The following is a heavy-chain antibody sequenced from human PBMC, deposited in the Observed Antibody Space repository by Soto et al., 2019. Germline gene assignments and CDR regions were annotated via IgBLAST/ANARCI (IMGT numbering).Heavy chain of an antibody. Sequence: QVQLQESGPGLVKPSETLSLTCSVSGASITSHNWNWIRQPAGQGPEWVGRINVGGSIKYNHALKSRITMSIDTSKTQVSLHVRSVTAADTAIYYCARDRGESNSSWFWYFSHWGHGTLVTVSS. J-gene: IGHJ2*01. CDR2: INVGGSI. CDR1: GASITSHN. V-gene: IGHV4-4*07. D-gene: IGHD3-22*01. CDR3: ARDRGESNSSWFWYFSH.